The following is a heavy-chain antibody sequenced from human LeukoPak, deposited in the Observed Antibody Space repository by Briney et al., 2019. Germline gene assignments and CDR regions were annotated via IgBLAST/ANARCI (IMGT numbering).Heavy chain of an antibody. CDR3: ARASYSYGYSFDY. CDR1: GFTFSSYW. V-gene: IGHV3-7*03. D-gene: IGHD5-18*01. CDR2: IKQDGSEN. Sequence: GGSLRLSCAASGFTFSSYWMSWVRQAPGKGLERVANIKQDGSENYYVDSVKGRFTISRDNAKNSLYLQMNSLRAEDTAVYYCARASYSYGYSFDYWGQGTLVTVSS. J-gene: IGHJ4*02.